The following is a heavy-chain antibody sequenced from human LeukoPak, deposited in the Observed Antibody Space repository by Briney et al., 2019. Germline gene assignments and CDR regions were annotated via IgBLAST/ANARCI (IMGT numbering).Heavy chain of an antibody. CDR3: AREVEAAPSYFDY. CDR1: GGSFSGYY. V-gene: IGHV4-34*01. D-gene: IGHD6-13*01. CDR2: INHSGST. J-gene: IGHJ4*02. Sequence: SETLSLTCAVYGGSFSGYYWSWIRQPPGKGLEWIGEINHSGSTNYNPSLKSRVTISVDTSKNQFSLKLSSVTAADTAVYYCAREVEAAPSYFDYWGQGTLVTVSS.